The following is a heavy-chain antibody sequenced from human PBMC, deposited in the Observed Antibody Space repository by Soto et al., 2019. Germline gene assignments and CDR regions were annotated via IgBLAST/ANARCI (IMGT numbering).Heavy chain of an antibody. V-gene: IGHV4-4*02. CDR1: GGSISSSNW. CDR2: IYHSGST. D-gene: IGHD6-19*01. J-gene: IGHJ4*02. Sequence: QVQLQESGPGLVKPSGTLSLTCAVSGGSISSSNWWSWVRQPPGKGLEWIGEIYHSGSTNYNPSHKRPVTSSVDKSKNQFSLTLSSVTAADTAVYYCARASSDPLITTDYWGQGTLVTVSS. CDR3: ARASSDPLITTDY.